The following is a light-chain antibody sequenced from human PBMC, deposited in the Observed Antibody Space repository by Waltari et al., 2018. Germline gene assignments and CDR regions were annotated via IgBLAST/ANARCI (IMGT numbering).Light chain of an antibody. Sequence: QSALTQPASLSGSPGQSITISCTGTSSDVGNYNLVSWYQQYPDKAPKVMIYDDNSRPSVVSDRFSGSKSGNTASLTISGVQAEDEADYYCCSYAGSYTWVFGGGTKLTVL. CDR2: DDN. CDR1: SSDVGNYNL. V-gene: IGLV2-23*01. J-gene: IGLJ3*02. CDR3: CSYAGSYTWV.